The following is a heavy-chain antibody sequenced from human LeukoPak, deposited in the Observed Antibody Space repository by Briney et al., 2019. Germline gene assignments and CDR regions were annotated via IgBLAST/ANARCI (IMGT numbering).Heavy chain of an antibody. CDR3: ARDRIIGGSLYYYGMDV. J-gene: IGHJ6*02. CDR1: GFTFSSYA. D-gene: IGHD2-15*01. V-gene: IGHV3-30-3*01. CDR2: ISYDGSNK. Sequence: GGSLRLSCAASGFTFSSYAMPWVRQAPGKGLEWVAVISYDGSNKYYADSVKGRFTISRDNSKNTLYLQMNSLRAEDTAVYYCARDRIIGGSLYYYGMDVWGQGTTVTVSS.